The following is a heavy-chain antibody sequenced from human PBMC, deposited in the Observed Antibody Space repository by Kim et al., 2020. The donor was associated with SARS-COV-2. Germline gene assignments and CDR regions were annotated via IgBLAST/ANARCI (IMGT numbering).Heavy chain of an antibody. Sequence: GGSLRLSCAASGFTFSNYAMHWVRQAPGKGLEWVAVISYDGSNKYYADSVKGRFTISRDNSKNTLYLQMNSLRAEDTAVYYCARDRMYYYDSSGYSTTGIYYFDYWGQGTLVTVSS. CDR3: ARDRMYYYDSSGYSTTGIYYFDY. CDR1: GFTFSNYA. D-gene: IGHD3-22*01. V-gene: IGHV3-30-3*01. J-gene: IGHJ4*02. CDR2: ISYDGSNK.